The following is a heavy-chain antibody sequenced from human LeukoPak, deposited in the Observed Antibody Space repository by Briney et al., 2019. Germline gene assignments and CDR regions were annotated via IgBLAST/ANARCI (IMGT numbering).Heavy chain of an antibody. Sequence: SETLSLTCAVYGGSFSGYYWSWIRQPPGKGLEWIGEINHSGSTNYNPSLKSRVTISVDRPKNQFSLKLSSVTAADTAVYYCARGNDYGSGTFFKSWGMDVWGQGTTVIVSS. V-gene: IGHV4-34*01. CDR2: INHSGST. CDR1: GGSFSGYY. D-gene: IGHD3-10*01. CDR3: ARGNDYGSGTFFKSWGMDV. J-gene: IGHJ6*02.